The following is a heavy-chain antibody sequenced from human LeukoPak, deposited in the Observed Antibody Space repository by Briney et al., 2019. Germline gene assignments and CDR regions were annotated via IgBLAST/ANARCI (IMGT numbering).Heavy chain of an antibody. V-gene: IGHV4-59*01. CDR2: IYYSGST. CDR3: ARTPFNWNYYYYYYGMDV. CDR1: GGSISSYY. Sequence: MASETLSLTCTVSGGSISSYYWSWIRQPPGKGLEWIGYIYYSGSTNYNPSLKSRVTISVDTSKNQFSLKLSSVTAADTAVYYCARTPFNWNYYYYYYGMDVWGQGTTVTVSS. D-gene: IGHD1-7*01. J-gene: IGHJ6*02.